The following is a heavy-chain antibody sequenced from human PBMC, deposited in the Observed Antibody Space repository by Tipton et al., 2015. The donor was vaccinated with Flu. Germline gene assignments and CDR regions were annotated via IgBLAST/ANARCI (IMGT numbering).Heavy chain of an antibody. CDR2: IYNSGST. V-gene: IGHV4-4*07. CDR1: GGSISSYY. J-gene: IGHJ6*02. CDR3: AREEKPYGMDV. Sequence: TLSLTCTVSGGSISSYYWSWIRQPAGKGLEWIGRIYNSGSTNYNPSLKSRVTISVDTSKNQFSLKLSSVTAADTAVYYCAREEKPYGMDVWGQGTTVTVSS.